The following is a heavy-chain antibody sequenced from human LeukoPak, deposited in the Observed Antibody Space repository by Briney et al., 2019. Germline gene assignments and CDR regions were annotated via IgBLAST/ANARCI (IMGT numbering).Heavy chain of an antibody. CDR3: ARSGYGSFDY. V-gene: IGHV4-30-2*01. Sequence: SETLSLTCAVSGGSISSGGYSWSWIRQPPGKGLEWIGYIYHSGSTYYNPSLKSRVTISVDRSKNQFSLKLSSVTAADTAVYYCARSGYGSFDYWGQGTLVTVSS. D-gene: IGHD5-12*01. CDR1: GGSISSGGYS. CDR2: IYHSGST. J-gene: IGHJ4*02.